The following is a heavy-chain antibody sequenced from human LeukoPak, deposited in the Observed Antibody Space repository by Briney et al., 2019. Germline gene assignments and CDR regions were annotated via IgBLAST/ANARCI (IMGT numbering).Heavy chain of an antibody. D-gene: IGHD3-16*02. V-gene: IGHV1-69*05. J-gene: IGHJ6*03. CDR2: IIPIFGTA. Sequence: SVKVSCKASGGTFSSYAISWVRQAPGQGLEWMGGIIPIFGTANYAQKFQDRVTITTDESTSTAYMELSSLRSEDTAVYYCARADDYVWGSYRLMSHYYYYMDVWGKGTTVTVSS. CDR1: GGTFSSYA. CDR3: ARADDYVWGSYRLMSHYYYYMDV.